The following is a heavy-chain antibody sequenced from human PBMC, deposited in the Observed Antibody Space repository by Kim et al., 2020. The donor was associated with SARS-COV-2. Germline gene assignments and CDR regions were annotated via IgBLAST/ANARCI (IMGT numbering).Heavy chain of an antibody. J-gene: IGHJ3*02. Sequence: AVSVKSRRTIHPDTSKNQFSLQLNSVTPEDTAVYYCARVPLVPAAHAFDIWGQGTMVTVSS. V-gene: IGHV6-1*01. CDR3: ARVPLVPAAHAFDI. D-gene: IGHD2-2*01.